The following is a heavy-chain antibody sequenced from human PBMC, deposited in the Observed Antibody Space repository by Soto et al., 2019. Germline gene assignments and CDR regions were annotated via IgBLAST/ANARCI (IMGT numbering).Heavy chain of an antibody. D-gene: IGHD3-16*01. CDR2: ISDDSSRT. CDR3: VKGGWLDF. J-gene: IGHJ5*01. V-gene: IGHV3-23*01. CDR1: GFTFHTFE. Sequence: EVQLLESGGGLVQPGGSLRLSCAASGFTFHTFEMSWVCPAQGGGMEWVSFISDDSSRTYYADAVKGRFTISRDNSKYTLYLQMNSLTAEDTAVYACVKGGWLDFWGQGTLVTVSS.